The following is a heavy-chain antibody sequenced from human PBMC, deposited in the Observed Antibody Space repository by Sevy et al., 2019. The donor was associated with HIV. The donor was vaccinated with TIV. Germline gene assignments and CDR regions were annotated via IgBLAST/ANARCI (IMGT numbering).Heavy chain of an antibody. CDR3: AQRTYSQESWWFDP. V-gene: IGHV2-5*02. CDR1: GFSLSTSGVG. J-gene: IGHJ5*02. CDR2: IFWDDDK. D-gene: IGHD5-18*01. Sequence: SGPTLVNPTQTLTLTCTFSGFSLSTSGVGVGWIRQPPGKALEWLTLIFWDDDKRYRPSLKGRVTITKETSKHQVVLTMTNMDPVDKATYYCAQRTYSQESWWFDPWGQGTLVTVSS.